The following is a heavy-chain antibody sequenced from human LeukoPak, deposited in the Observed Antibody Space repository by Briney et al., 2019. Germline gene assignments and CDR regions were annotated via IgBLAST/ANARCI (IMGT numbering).Heavy chain of an antibody. J-gene: IGHJ6*03. CDR3: ATKAILQSRGTGRRYYYYYYYMDV. CDR1: GYTLTELS. D-gene: IGHD2-8*02. V-gene: IGHV1-24*01. CDR2: FDPEEGET. Sequence: ASVKVSCKVSGYTLTELSMHWVRQAPGKGLEWMGGFDPEEGETIYAQKFQGRVTMTEDTSTDTAYMELSSPRSEDTAVYYCATKAILQSRGTGRRYYYYYYYMDVWGKGTAVTVSS.